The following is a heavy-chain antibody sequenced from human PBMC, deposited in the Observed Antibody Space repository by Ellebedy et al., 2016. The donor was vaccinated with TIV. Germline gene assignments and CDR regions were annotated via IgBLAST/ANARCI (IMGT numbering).Heavy chain of an antibody. J-gene: IGHJ4*02. Sequence: GESLKISCAASGFTFSSYAMSWVRQAPGKGLEWVSAISGSGGSTYYADSVKGRFTISRDNSKNTLYLQMNSLRAEDTAVYYCARGVWATASGWELPLGYWGQGTLVTVSS. CDR3: ARGVWATASGWELPLGY. CDR2: ISGSGGST. V-gene: IGHV3-23*01. CDR1: GFTFSSYA. D-gene: IGHD1-26*01.